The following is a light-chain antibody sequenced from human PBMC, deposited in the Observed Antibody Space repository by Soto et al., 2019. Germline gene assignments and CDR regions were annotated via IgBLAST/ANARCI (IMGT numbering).Light chain of an antibody. CDR1: SSDVGGYNY. CDR2: DVT. CDR3: SSYTISITPYV. J-gene: IGLJ1*01. V-gene: IGLV2-14*01. Sequence: QSVLTQPASVSGSPGQSITISCTGSSSDVGGYNYVSWYQQHPGKVPKLMIYDVTNRASGVSDRFSGSKSGNTASLTISGLQAEDEADYYCSSYTISITPYVFGSGTKLTVL.